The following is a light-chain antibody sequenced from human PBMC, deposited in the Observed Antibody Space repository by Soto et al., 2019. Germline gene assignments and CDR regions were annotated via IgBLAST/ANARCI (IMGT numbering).Light chain of an antibody. V-gene: IGLV2-8*01. CDR1: SSDVGRYNY. J-gene: IGLJ2*01. Sequence: QSVLTQPPSASGSPGQSVTISCTGSSSDVGRYNYVSWYQQEPGKAPKLVIYEVNKRPSGVPDRFSGSKSGNTASLTVSGLQAEDEADYYCSSYTGSNNLVVFGGGTKVTVL. CDR2: EVN. CDR3: SSYTGSNNLVV.